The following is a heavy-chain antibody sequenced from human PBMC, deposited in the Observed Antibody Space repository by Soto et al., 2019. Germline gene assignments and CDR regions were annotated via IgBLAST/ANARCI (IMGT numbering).Heavy chain of an antibody. J-gene: IGHJ4*02. Sequence: GTSVKVTCKDSGYTLTSYAMHWVRQAPGQRLGWMGWINAGNGNTKYSQKFQGRVTITRDTSASTAYMELSSLRSEDTAVYYCARESGHCGSGSSFDYWGQGTLVTVSS. V-gene: IGHV1-3*01. D-gene: IGHD3-10*01. CDR2: INAGNGNT. CDR3: ARESGHCGSGSSFDY. CDR1: GYTLTSYA.